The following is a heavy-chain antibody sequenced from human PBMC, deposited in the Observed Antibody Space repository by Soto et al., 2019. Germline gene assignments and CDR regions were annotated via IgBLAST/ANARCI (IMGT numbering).Heavy chain of an antibody. CDR3: ARSNYDFWSGQPPVYGMDV. V-gene: IGHV5-10-1*01. D-gene: IGHD3-3*01. J-gene: IGHJ6*02. Sequence: PGESLKISCKGYGYRFPSYWINWVRQMPGKGLEWMGRIDPSDSYTKYTPSFQGHVTISVDKSISTAYLQWSSLKASDTAMYYCARSNYDFWSGQPPVYGMDVWGQGTTATVSS. CDR2: IDPSDSYT. CDR1: GYRFPSYW.